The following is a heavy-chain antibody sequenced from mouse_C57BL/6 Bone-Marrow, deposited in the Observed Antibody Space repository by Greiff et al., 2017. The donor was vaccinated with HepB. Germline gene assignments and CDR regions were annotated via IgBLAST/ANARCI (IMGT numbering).Heavy chain of an antibody. Sequence: EVKLVESGGGLVQPGGSLSLSCAASGFTFTDYYMSWVRQPPGKALEWLGFIRNKANGYTTEYSASVKGRFTISRDNSQSILYLQMNALRAEDSATYYCARYRDGNYRFAYWGQGTLVTVSA. CDR3: ARYRDGNYRFAY. CDR1: GFTFTDYY. V-gene: IGHV7-3*01. D-gene: IGHD2-1*01. CDR2: IRNKANGYTT. J-gene: IGHJ3*01.